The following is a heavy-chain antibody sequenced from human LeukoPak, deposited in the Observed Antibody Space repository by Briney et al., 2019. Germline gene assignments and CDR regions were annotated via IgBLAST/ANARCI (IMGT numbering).Heavy chain of an antibody. D-gene: IGHD1-26*01. CDR2: INQDVSRI. V-gene: IGHV3-7*01. CDR3: ARGGIVGATTGANAFDI. CDR1: GFSFSRYW. Sequence: GGSLRLSCAGSGFSFSRYWMAWVRQAPGKGLEWVASINQDVSRIHYVDSVKGRFTISRDNAKNSLYLQMNSLRAEDTAVYYCARGGIVGATTGANAFDIWGQGTMVTVSS. J-gene: IGHJ3*02.